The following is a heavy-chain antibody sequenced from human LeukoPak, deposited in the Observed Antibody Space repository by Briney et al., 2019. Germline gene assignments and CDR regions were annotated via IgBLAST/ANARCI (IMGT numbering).Heavy chain of an antibody. CDR1: GFTFSSYT. V-gene: IGHV3-21*01. J-gene: IGHJ4*02. D-gene: IGHD1-26*01. Sequence: PGGALGLSCAASGFTFSSYTMNWVRQAPGKGLEWVSSISNSGSSIYYGGSVKGRFTISRDNAKNSLFLLMNSLRAEDTAVYYCARGRRGSLNWGQGTLVTVSS. CDR2: ISNSGSSI. CDR3: ARGRRGSLN.